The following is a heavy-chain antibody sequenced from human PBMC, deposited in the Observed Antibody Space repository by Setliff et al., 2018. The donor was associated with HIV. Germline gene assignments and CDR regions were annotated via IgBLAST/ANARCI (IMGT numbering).Heavy chain of an antibody. CDR3: ATRPTYCSSTSCFVY. D-gene: IGHD2-2*01. CDR2: ISHSGSP. J-gene: IGHJ4*02. Sequence: SETLSLTGAVSGYSISSGYYWDWIRQPPGKWLEWIGSISHSGSPSYNPSLKSRITIPLDTSTNHFSLRLTSVTAADTAVYYCATRPTYCSSTSCFVYWGQGALVTVSS. V-gene: IGHV4-38-2*01. CDR1: GYSISSGYY.